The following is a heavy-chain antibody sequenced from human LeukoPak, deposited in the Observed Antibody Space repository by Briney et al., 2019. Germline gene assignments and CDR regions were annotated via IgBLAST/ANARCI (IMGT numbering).Heavy chain of an antibody. Sequence: PSKTLSLTCTVSGGSISGSYWSWIRQPPGKGLEWIAYMYNSGSTNYNPSLKSRVTISIDTSKNQFSLKLGSLTAADTAIYYCARGIESYGDYGYWGQGILVTVSS. CDR3: ARGIESYGDYGY. CDR2: MYNSGST. V-gene: IGHV4-59*01. D-gene: IGHD4-17*01. J-gene: IGHJ4*02. CDR1: GGSISGSY.